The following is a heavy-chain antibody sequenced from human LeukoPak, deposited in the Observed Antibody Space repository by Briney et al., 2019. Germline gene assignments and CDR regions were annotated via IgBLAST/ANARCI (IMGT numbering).Heavy chain of an antibody. CDR2: INNDGSGT. Sequence: PGGSLRLSCAASGFTFSNYGMHWVRQAPGKGPVWVSRINNDGSGTTYADSVKGRFTISRDDAKNTLYLQMNSLRAEDTAVYYCVRGGESTWSWGQGTLVTVSS. CDR3: VRGGESTWS. J-gene: IGHJ5*02. D-gene: IGHD2-15*01. V-gene: IGHV3-74*01. CDR1: GFTFSNYG.